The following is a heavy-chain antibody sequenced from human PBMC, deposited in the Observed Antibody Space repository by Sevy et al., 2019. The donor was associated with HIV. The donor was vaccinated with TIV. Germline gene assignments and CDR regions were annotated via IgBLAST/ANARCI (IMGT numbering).Heavy chain of an antibody. J-gene: IGHJ3*02. CDR2: IYYGGST. V-gene: IGHV4-39*01. CDR3: ARHSSLAEALDI. Sequence: SETLSITCTVSGGSISNSIHYWGWIRQPPGKGLEWIGSIYYGGSTFYNPSLKSRVTISVDTSKNQFSLKLSSVTAADTAVFYCARHSSLAEALDIRGQGTMVTVSS. D-gene: IGHD6-13*01. CDR1: GGSISNSIHY.